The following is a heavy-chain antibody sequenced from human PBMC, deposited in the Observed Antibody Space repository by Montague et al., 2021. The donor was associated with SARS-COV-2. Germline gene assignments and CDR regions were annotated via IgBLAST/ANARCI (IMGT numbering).Heavy chain of an antibody. V-gene: IGHV4-34*01. CDR3: ARGRQHINMEVVVVTSGEYYFDF. CDR1: DGSFSDYS. J-gene: IGHJ4*02. D-gene: IGHD3-22*01. Sequence: SETLSLTCAVYDGSFSDYSWTWIRQPPGKGLEWIGEINHRGSTNYNPSLKSRVTISVDTSKNQFSLKMTSVTAADTAVYYCARGRQHINMEVVVVTSGEYYFDFWGQGTLVAVSS. CDR2: INHRGST.